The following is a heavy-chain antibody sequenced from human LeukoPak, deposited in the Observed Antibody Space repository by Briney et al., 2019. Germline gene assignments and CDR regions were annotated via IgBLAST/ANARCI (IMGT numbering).Heavy chain of an antibody. D-gene: IGHD3-16*01. V-gene: IGHV3-21*01. Sequence: GGSLRLSCAASGFTFSSYSMNWVRHAPGKGLEWVSSISSSSSYIYYADSVKGRFTISRDNARNSLYLQMNSLRAEDTAVYYCARVGYDYVWGSPQTDNWFDPWGQGTLVTVSP. CDR2: ISSSSSYI. CDR3: ARVGYDYVWGSPQTDNWFDP. CDR1: GFTFSSYS. J-gene: IGHJ5*02.